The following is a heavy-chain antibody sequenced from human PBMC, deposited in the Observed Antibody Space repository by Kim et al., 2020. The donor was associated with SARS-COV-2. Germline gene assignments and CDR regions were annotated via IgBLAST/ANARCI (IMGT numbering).Heavy chain of an antibody. CDR1: GYTFTSYY. J-gene: IGHJ6*02. CDR3: ARGDYYDSSGYGYYYYGMDV. Sequence: ASVKVSCKASGYTFTSYYMHWVRQAPGQGLEWMGIINPSGGSTSYAQKFQGRVTMTRDTSTSTVYMELSSLRSEDTAVYYCARGDYYDSSGYGYYYYGMDVWGQGTTVTVSS. V-gene: IGHV1-46*01. CDR2: INPSGGST. D-gene: IGHD3-22*01.